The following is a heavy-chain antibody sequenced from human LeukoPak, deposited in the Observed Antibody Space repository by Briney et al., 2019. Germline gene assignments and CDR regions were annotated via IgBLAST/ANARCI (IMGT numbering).Heavy chain of an antibody. D-gene: IGHD2-21*01. CDR3: AADGDANSLAL. V-gene: IGHV4-39*07. Sequence: SETLSLTCTVSGGSLSSRLDYWNWVRQTPGKGLEWIGTISANGNTFYNRSLKTRVTLAIDTPKNQFSLKVTSVTAADTAVYYCAADGDANSLALWGQGTLVTVSS. CDR2: ISANGNT. J-gene: IGHJ4*02. CDR1: GGSLSSRLDY.